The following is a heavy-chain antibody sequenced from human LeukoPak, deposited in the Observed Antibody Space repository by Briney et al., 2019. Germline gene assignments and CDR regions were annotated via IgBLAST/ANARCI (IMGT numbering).Heavy chain of an antibody. CDR1: GGSISSSSYY. D-gene: IGHD6-13*01. CDR2: IHYSGST. Sequence: PSETLSLTCTVSGGSISSSSYYWGWIRQPPGKGLEWIGSIHYSGSTNYNPSLKSRVTISVDTSKNQFSLKLSSVTAADTAVYYCARASGYSNRYFDFWGQGTLVIVSS. J-gene: IGHJ4*02. CDR3: ARASGYSNRYFDF. V-gene: IGHV4-39*07.